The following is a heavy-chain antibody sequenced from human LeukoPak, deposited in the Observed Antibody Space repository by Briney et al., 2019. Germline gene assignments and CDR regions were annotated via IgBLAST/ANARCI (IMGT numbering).Heavy chain of an antibody. Sequence: PGGSLRLSCAASGFTFSSYGMHWVRQAPGKGLEWVAVISYDGSNKYYADSVKGRFTISRDNSKNTLYLQMNSLRAEDTAVYYCAKDEGLRTFGGVHDYWGQGTLVTVSS. CDR1: GFTFSSYG. CDR3: AKDEGLRTFGGVHDY. CDR2: ISYDGSNK. J-gene: IGHJ4*02. V-gene: IGHV3-30*18. D-gene: IGHD3-16*01.